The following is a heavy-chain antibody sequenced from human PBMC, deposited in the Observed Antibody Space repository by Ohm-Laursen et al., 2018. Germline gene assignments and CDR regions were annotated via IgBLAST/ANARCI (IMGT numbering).Heavy chain of an antibody. CDR2: IIPISGVT. D-gene: IGHD5/OR15-5a*01. CDR1: GYTFTGYY. V-gene: IGHV1-2*02. Sequence: ASVKVSCKASGYTFTGYYLHWVRQAPGQALEWMGWIIPISGVTDYAQKFQGRVTMARDTSISTAYMELTRLNSDDTAVYYCARGPNIYSVVYPCDYWGQGTLVTVSS. J-gene: IGHJ4*02. CDR3: ARGPNIYSVVYPCDY.